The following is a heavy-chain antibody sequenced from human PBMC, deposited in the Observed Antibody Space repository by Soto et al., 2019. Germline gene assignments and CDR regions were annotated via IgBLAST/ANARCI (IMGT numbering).Heavy chain of an antibody. Sequence: EVQLLESGGGLVQPGGSLRLSCAASGFTFSSYAMSWVRQAPGKGLEWVSAISGSGGSTYYADYVKGRFTISRDNSKNTLYLQMNSLRAEDTAVYYCAKDRSPLYYYDSSGPLWYWGQGTLVTVSS. D-gene: IGHD3-22*01. CDR2: ISGSGGST. CDR3: AKDRSPLYYYDSSGPLWY. CDR1: GFTFSSYA. J-gene: IGHJ4*02. V-gene: IGHV3-23*01.